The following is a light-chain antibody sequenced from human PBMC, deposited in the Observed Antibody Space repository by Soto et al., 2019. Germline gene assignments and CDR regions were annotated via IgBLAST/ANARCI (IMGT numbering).Light chain of an antibody. Sequence: DIRMTQSPSSLSASVGDRVTITCRASQGISSWLAWYQQKPGKAPKRLIYAASSLQSGVPSRFSGSGSGTEFTLTINSLQPEDFATYFCRQLNNYPSTFGGGTKVDIK. CDR1: QGISSW. J-gene: IGKJ4*01. V-gene: IGKV1-12*02. CDR2: AAS. CDR3: RQLNNYPST.